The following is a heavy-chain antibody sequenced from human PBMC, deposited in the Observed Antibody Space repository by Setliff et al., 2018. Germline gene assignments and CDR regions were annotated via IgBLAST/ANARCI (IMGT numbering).Heavy chain of an antibody. V-gene: IGHV3-7*01. Sequence: GGSLRLSCAASGLSFRDHFMDWVRQAPGKGLEWVANINQDGSEKYYVDSLKGRFTISRDNSKNTLDLQMNSLRVEDTAVYYCARTLDYDSSGYYPLDYWGQGTLVTVSS. CDR1: GLSFRDHF. J-gene: IGHJ4*02. D-gene: IGHD3-22*01. CDR3: ARTLDYDSSGYYPLDY. CDR2: INQDGSEK.